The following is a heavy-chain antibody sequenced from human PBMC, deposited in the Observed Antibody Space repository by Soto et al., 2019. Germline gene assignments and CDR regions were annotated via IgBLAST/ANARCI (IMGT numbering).Heavy chain of an antibody. CDR1: GFTFSSYW. V-gene: IGHV3-7*01. CDR3: ASIRVTIFGEATYFDY. J-gene: IGHJ4*02. CDR2: IKQDGSEK. Sequence: GGSLRLSCAASGFTFSSYWMSWVRQAPGKGLEWVANIKQDGSEKYYVDSVKGRFTISRDNAKNSLYLQMNSLRAEDTAVYYCASIRVTIFGEATYFDYWGQGTLVTVSS. D-gene: IGHD3-3*01.